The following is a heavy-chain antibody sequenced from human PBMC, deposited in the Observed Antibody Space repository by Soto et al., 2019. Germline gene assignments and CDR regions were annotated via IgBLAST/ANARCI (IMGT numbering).Heavy chain of an antibody. V-gene: IGHV3-23*01. CDR1: GFTFSNYA. J-gene: IGHJ2*01. D-gene: IGHD5-12*01. Sequence: GGSLRLSCAASGFTFSNYAVTWVRQAPGKGLEWVSTISGSGGSTYYADSVKGRFTISRDNSKNTLYLQMNSLRAEDTAVYYCAKRGPERWLPSNWYFDLWGRGTLVTVSS. CDR3: AKRGPERWLPSNWYFDL. CDR2: ISGSGGST.